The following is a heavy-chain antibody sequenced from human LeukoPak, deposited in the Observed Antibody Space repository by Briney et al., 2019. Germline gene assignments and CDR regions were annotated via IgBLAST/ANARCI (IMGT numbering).Heavy chain of an antibody. D-gene: IGHD4-17*01. CDR1: GYTFTSYG. CDR2: ISAYNGNT. V-gene: IGHV1-18*04. CDR3: AASDYGDVFDY. J-gene: IGHJ4*02. Sequence: ASVKVSRKASGYTFTSYGISWVRQAPGQGLEWMGWISAYNGNTNYAQKLQGRVTMTTDTSTSTAYMELRSLRSDDTAVYYCAASDYGDVFDYWGQGTLVTVSS.